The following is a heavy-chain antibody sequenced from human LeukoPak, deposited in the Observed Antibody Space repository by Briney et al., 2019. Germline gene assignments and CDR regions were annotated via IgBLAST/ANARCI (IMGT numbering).Heavy chain of an antibody. V-gene: IGHV1-2*02. J-gene: IGHJ5*02. D-gene: IGHD1-26*01. CDR3: ARKLLRGNWFDP. Sequence: ASVKVSCKASGYTFTGYYMHWVRQAPGQGLEWMGWINPNSGGTYYAQKFQGRVTMTRDMSTSTVYMELSSLRSEDTAVYYCARKLLRGNWFDPWGQGTLVTVSS. CDR2: INPNSGGT. CDR1: GYTFTGYY.